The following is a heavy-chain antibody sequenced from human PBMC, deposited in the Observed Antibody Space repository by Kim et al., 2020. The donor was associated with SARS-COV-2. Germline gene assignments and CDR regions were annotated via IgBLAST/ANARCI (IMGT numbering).Heavy chain of an antibody. CDR2: IHIDGTT. Sequence: GGSLRLSCAASGFIVTNHYLTWVRQAPGKGLEWLSMIHIDGTTYYADSVRGRFTISRDTSENTLYLQMNNLRAEDTAIYFCRRGHWGGTPSWGQGTRVTISS. CDR3: RRGHWGGTPS. D-gene: IGHD7-27*01. CDR1: GFIVTNHY. V-gene: IGHV3-53*01. J-gene: IGHJ5*02.